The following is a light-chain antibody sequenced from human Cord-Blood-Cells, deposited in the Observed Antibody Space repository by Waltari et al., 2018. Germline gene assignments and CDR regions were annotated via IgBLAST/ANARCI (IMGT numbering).Light chain of an antibody. J-gene: IGLJ3*02. CDR1: SSDVGGSNY. CDR3: SSYTSSSTWV. V-gene: IGLV2-14*01. CDR2: DVS. Sequence: QSALTQPASVSGSPGQSITISCTGTSSDVGGSNYVSWYQQHPGKAPKLMIYDVSKRPSGVSNRFSGSQSGKTASLTISGLQAEEEADYYCSSYTSSSTWVFGGGTKLTVL.